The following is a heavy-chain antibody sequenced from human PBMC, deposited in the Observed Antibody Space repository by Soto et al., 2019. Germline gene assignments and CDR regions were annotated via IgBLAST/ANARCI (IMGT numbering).Heavy chain of an antibody. Sequence: SETLSLTCTVTSGCITNYSPSWNRQPPGKGLEWIGYIYYSGSVNYNPSLKSRVTISVDTSKNQFSLKLRSVTAADTAMYYCARYPLHCSGGNCDNFYYGLDVWGQGTTVTVSS. CDR1: SGCITNYS. V-gene: IGHV4-59*01. CDR2: IYYSGSV. CDR3: ARYPLHCSGGNCDNFYYGLDV. D-gene: IGHD2-15*01. J-gene: IGHJ6*02.